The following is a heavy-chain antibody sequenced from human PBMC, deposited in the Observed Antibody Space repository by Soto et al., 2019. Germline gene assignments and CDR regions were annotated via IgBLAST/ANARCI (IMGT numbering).Heavy chain of an antibody. D-gene: IGHD1-1*01. V-gene: IGHV4-61*01. CDR2: MSHSGGT. J-gene: IGHJ3*02. CDR1: GGSVNSGNYY. CDR3: ARVERGTATTVVDAFDI. Sequence: ASETLSLTCAVFGGSVNSGNYYWSWIRQPPGKGLEWIGEMSHSGGTHFNQSLKSRVTISVDTSKNQFSLKMSSVTAADTALYYCARVERGTATTVVDAFDIWGPGTMVTVS.